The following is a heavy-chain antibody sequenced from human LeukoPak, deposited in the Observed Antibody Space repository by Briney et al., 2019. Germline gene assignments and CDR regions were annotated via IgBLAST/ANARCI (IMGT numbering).Heavy chain of an antibody. CDR2: ISYDGSNK. CDR1: GFTFSSYA. D-gene: IGHD3-10*01. CDR3: ARDRTGFGESYFDY. V-gene: IGHV3-30*04. Sequence: GGSLRLSCAASGFTFSSYAMHWVRQAPGKGLEWVAVISYDGSNKYYADPVKGRFTISRDNSKNTLYLQMNSLRAEDTVVYYCARDRTGFGESYFDYWGQGTLVTVSS. J-gene: IGHJ4*02.